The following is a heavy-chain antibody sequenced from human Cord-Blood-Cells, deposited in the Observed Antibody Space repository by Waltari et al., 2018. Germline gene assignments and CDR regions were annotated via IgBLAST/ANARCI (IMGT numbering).Heavy chain of an antibody. CDR3: ARSTYYYGSGSYYDAFDI. Sequence: QVQLQESGPGLVKPSQTLSLTCTVSGGSISSGSYYWSWIRQPAGKGLEWIGYIYTSGSTNYNPSLKCRVTISVDTSKNQFSLKLSSVTAADTAVYYCARSTYYYGSGSYYDAFDIWGQGTMVTVSS. J-gene: IGHJ3*02. V-gene: IGHV4-61*09. D-gene: IGHD3-10*01. CDR2: IYTSGST. CDR1: GGSISSGSYY.